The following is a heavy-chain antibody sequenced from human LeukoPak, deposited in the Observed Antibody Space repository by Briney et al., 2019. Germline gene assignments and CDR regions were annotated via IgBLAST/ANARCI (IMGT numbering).Heavy chain of an antibody. CDR1: GFSFSTYG. Sequence: PGGSLRLSCVASGFSFSTYGMHWVRQAPGKGLEWVAVIWYDGSKENYGDSVKGRFTISRDNSKNTLDLQMDSLRVEDTAMYYCAKDRDHSENSGYYWGQGTLVTVSS. CDR2: IWYDGSKE. CDR3: AKDRDHSENSGYY. D-gene: IGHD3-22*01. V-gene: IGHV3-33*06. J-gene: IGHJ4*02.